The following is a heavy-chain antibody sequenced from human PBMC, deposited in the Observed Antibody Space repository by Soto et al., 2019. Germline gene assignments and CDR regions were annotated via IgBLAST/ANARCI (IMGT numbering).Heavy chain of an antibody. J-gene: IGHJ6*02. V-gene: IGHV5-51*01. CDR3: ARLNDFWSGSSYYYGMDV. Sequence: PGESLKISCKGSGYSFTSYWIGWVRQMPGKGLEWVGIIYPGDSDTRYSPSFQGQVTISADKSISTAYLQWSSLKASDTAMYYCARLNDFWSGSSYYYGMDVWGQGTTVTVSS. CDR1: GYSFTSYW. D-gene: IGHD3-3*01. CDR2: IYPGDSDT.